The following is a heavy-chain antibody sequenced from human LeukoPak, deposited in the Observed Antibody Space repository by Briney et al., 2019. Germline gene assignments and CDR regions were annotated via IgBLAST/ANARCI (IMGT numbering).Heavy chain of an antibody. CDR1: GFTVSHNF. CDR2: LYSGDRT. Sequence: PGGSLRLSCAASGFTVSHNFMTWVRQAPGKGLEWGSVLYSGDRTYYQDSVKGRFTISRYNSENTLYLQMNSLRAEDTAVYYCARVNSSGWYSIDYWGQGTLVTVSS. CDR3: ARVNSSGWYSIDY. J-gene: IGHJ4*02. D-gene: IGHD6-19*01. V-gene: IGHV3-53*01.